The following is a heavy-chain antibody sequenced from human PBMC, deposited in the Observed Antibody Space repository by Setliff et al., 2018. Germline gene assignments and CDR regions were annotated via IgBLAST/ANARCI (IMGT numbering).Heavy chain of an antibody. CDR2: IDWDDAK. CDR3: AHKYGDYVRYFQH. J-gene: IGHJ1*01. D-gene: IGHD4-17*01. V-gene: IGHV2-70*11. Sequence: SGPTLVNPTQTLTLTCAFSGFSLTASGMCVTWIRQPPGKTLEGLARIDWDDAKYYRTSLKTRLTISKDTSKNQVVLTMTNMDPVDTATYYCAHKYGDYVRYFQHWGQGTLVTVS. CDR1: GFSLTASGMC.